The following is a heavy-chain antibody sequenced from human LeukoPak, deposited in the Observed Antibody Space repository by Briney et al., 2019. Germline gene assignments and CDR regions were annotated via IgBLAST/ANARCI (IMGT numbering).Heavy chain of an antibody. V-gene: IGHV3-7*05. D-gene: IGHD5-24*01. J-gene: IGHJ5*02. Sequence: GGSLRLSCAASRFTFSNYWMIWVRQAPGRGLEWVGNIKQDGSQKRYADSVRDRFTISRDNAQTSLYLQTNSLRAEDTAVYYCARASDPWLQLTWGQGTLVTVSA. CDR2: IKQDGSQK. CDR3: ARASDPWLQLT. CDR1: RFTFSNYW.